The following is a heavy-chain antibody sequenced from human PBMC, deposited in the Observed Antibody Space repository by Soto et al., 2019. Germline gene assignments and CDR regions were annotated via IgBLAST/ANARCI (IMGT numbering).Heavy chain of an antibody. CDR3: AKDAGRPESNWYRDY. V-gene: IGHV3-23*01. CDR2: IFKSGETT. J-gene: IGHJ4*02. Sequence: GGSLRLSCAASGFTFSDYAMSWVRQAPGKGLEWVSTIFKSGETTLYAESVKGRFTSSRDNFRDTLYLQMSSLRAEDTAVYYCAKDAGRPESNWYRDYWGRGTLVTVSS. CDR1: GFTFSDYA. D-gene: IGHD1-20*01.